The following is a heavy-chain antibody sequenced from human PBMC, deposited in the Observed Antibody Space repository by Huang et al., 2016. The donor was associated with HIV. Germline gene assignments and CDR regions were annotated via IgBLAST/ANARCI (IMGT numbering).Heavy chain of an antibody. V-gene: IGHV4-59*11. D-gene: IGHD3-10*01. CDR2: VSERGIA. J-gene: IGHJ2*01. CDR1: GGSINSHL. CDR3: AREISVISKSGSYYGGILYL. Sequence: QVQLRESGPGLLKASETLSLDCSVPGGSINSHLWSWIRQPPGEWLGWLGSVSERGIANYNPAVGRRVNMSGEVSKNYFSMSLTSVTETDTAVYYCAREISVISKSGSYYGGILYLWGQGTRVTVSS.